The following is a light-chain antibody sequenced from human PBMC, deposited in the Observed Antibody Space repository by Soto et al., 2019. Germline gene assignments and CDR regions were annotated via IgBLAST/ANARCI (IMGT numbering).Light chain of an antibody. Sequence: QSVLTQPPSVSGAPGQRVTISCTGSSSNIGAGYDVQWYQQLPGAAPTLLLFGNSNRPPAVPARFSGSTSGTSASLAITRLQAEDEADYYYQSSGISLSVSVIFGGGTQLTVL. CDR3: QSSGISLSVSVI. V-gene: IGLV1-40*01. J-gene: IGLJ2*01. CDR1: SSNIGAGYD. CDR2: GNS.